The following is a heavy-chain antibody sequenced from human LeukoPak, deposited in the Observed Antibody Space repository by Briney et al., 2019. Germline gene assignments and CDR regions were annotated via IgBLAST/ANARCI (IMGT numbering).Heavy chain of an antibody. D-gene: IGHD5-12*01. CDR3: ARGHIGMDV. CDR2: ISWNSGSI. CDR1: GFTFDDYA. Sequence: GGSLRLSCAASGFTFDDYAMHWVRQAPGKGLEWVSGISWNSGSIGYVDSVKGRFTISRDNAKNSLDLQMNRLRAEDTAVYYCARGHIGMDVWGKGTTVTVSS. J-gene: IGHJ6*04. V-gene: IGHV3-9*01.